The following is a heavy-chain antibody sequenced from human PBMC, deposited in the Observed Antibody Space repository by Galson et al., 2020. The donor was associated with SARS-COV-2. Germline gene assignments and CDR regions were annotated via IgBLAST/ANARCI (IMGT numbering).Heavy chain of an antibody. CDR1: GFTFSSYG. V-gene: IGHV3-33*01. CDR2: IWYDGSNK. Sequence: GGSLRLSCAASGFTFSSYGMHWVRQAPGKGLEWVAVIWYDGSNKYYADSVKGRFTISRDNSKNTLYLQMNSLRAEDTAVYYCARYQLLFGPFDYWGQGTLVTVSS. D-gene: IGHD2-2*01. CDR3: ARYQLLFGPFDY. J-gene: IGHJ4*02.